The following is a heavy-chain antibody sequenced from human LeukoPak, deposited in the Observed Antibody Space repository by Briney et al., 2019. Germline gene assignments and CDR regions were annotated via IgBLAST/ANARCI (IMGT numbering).Heavy chain of an antibody. D-gene: IGHD3-22*01. V-gene: IGHV3-33*08. CDR3: ARDPYDSSGYYRGDAFDI. Sequence: GGSLRLSCAASGFTFSSYAMHWVRQAPGKGLEWVAVIWYDGSNKYYADSVKGRFTISRDNSKNTLYLQMNSLRAEDTAVYYCARDPYDSSGYYRGDAFDIWGQGTMVTVSS. J-gene: IGHJ3*02. CDR1: GFTFSSYA. CDR2: IWYDGSNK.